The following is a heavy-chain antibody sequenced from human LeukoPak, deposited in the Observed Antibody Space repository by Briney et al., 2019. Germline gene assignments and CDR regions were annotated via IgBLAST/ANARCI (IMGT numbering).Heavy chain of an antibody. CDR3: AKAGLPATGVEGGFDY. Sequence: PGGSLRLSCAASGFTFSSYGMHWVRQAPGKGLEWVAVISYDGSNKYYADSVKGRFTISRDNSKNTLYLQMNSLRAEDTAVYYCAKAGLPATGVEGGFDYWGRGTLVSVSS. CDR1: GFTFSSYG. D-gene: IGHD5-12*01. CDR2: ISYDGSNK. J-gene: IGHJ4*02. V-gene: IGHV3-30*18.